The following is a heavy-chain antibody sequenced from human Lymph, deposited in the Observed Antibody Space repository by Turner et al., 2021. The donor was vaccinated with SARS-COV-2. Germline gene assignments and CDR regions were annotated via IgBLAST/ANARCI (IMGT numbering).Heavy chain of an antibody. CDR3: ARRHSGNYDAFDI. CDR2: VIPSLGIA. Sequence: QVQLVQSGAEVKKPGSPLKVSCKASGGTFSTYVTSWVRQAPGQGLEWMGGVIPSLGIANYAQKFQGRVTITADKSTSTAYMELSSVRSEDTAVYHCARRHSGNYDAFDIWGQGTMVTVSS. J-gene: IGHJ3*02. D-gene: IGHD1-26*01. V-gene: IGHV1-69*10. CDR1: GGTFSTYV.